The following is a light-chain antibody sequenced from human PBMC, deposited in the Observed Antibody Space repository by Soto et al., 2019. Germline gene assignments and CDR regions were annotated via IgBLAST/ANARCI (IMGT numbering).Light chain of an antibody. CDR1: QSISSW. CDR2: KAS. Sequence: DIQMTQSPSTLSASVGDRVTITCRASQSISSWLAWYQQKPGKAPKLLIYKASSLESGVPSRFSGSGSGTEFTLTSSRLQPDDFATYYCQQYNSYSPGYTFGQGTKLEIK. J-gene: IGKJ2*01. V-gene: IGKV1-5*03. CDR3: QQYNSYSPGYT.